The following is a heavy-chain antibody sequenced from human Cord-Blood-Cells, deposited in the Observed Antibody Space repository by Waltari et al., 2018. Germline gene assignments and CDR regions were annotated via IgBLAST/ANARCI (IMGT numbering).Heavy chain of an antibody. Sequence: EVQLVESGGGLVQPGGSLRLPCAASGFTFSSDWMSWVRQAPGKGLEWVANIKQDGSEKYYVDSVKGRFTISRDNDKNSLYLQMNSLRAEDTAVYYCARGGDFDYWGQGTLVTVSS. CDR1: GFTFSSDW. CDR2: IKQDGSEK. J-gene: IGHJ4*02. V-gene: IGHV3-7*01. CDR3: ARGGDFDY.